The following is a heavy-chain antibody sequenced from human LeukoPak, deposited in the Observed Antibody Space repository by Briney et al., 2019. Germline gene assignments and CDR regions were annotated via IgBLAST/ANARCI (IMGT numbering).Heavy chain of an antibody. CDR2: IIPIFGTA. D-gene: IGHD3-10*01. CDR3: ARESLGSGDY. CDR1: GGTFSRHV. V-gene: IGHV1-69*05. J-gene: IGHJ4*02. Sequence: GASVKVSCKASGGTFSRHVISWVRQAPGQGLEWMGGIIPIFGTANYAQKLQGRVTITTDESTSTAYMELSSLRSEDTAVYYCARESLGSGDYWGQGTLVTVSS.